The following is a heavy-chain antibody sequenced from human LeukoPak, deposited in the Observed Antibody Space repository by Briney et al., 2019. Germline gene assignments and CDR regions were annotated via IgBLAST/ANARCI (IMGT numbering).Heavy chain of an antibody. CDR2: IYHSGST. V-gene: IGHV4-39*07. CDR3: ARAEGAAAGTWGYYYYYYMDV. CDR1: GGSISSSSYY. Sequence: SETLSLTCTVSGGSISSSSYYWGWIRQPPGKGLEWIGSIYHSGSTYYNPSLKSRVTISVDTSKNQFSLKLSSVTAADTAVYYCARAEGAAAGTWGYYYYYYMDVWGKGTTVTVSS. J-gene: IGHJ6*03. D-gene: IGHD6-13*01.